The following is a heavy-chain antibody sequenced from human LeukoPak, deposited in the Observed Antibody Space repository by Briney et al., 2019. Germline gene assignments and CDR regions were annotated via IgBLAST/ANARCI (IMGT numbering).Heavy chain of an antibody. D-gene: IGHD6-19*01. Sequence: GGSLRLSRAASGFTFSSYSMNWVRQAPGKGLEWVSSISGSSSYIYYADSVKGRFTISRDNAKNSLYLQMNSLRAEDTAVYYCARVGLCPVDYFDYWGQGTLVTVSS. CDR2: ISGSSSYI. J-gene: IGHJ4*02. V-gene: IGHV3-21*01. CDR1: GFTFSSYS. CDR3: ARVGLCPVDYFDY.